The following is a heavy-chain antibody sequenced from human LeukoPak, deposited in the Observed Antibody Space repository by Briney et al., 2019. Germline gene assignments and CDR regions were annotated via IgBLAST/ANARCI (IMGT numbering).Heavy chain of an antibody. J-gene: IGHJ4*02. CDR1: GFTCSSYE. CDR2: ISSSGSTI. V-gene: IGHV3-48*03. Sequence: PGGSLRLSCAASGFTCSSYEMNWVRHAPGKGLEWVSYISSSGSTIYYADSVKGRFTMSRDNAKNSLYLQMNSLRAEDTAVYYCARMQYSGSYRRATPFDYWGQGTLVTVSS. CDR3: ARMQYSGSYRRATPFDY. D-gene: IGHD3-10*01.